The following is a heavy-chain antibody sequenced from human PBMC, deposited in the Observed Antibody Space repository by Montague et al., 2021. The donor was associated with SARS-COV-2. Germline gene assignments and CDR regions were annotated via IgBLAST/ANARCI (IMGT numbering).Heavy chain of an antibody. Sequence: TLSLTRSVLGDSINNVNYFWSWIRQPAGKGLEWIGRVYISGSTDYNPSLKSRVTMLLDKSANELTLQLTSVTAADTAVYYCARVSGYGSGSSFNWFDSWGQGLVVTVSS. CDR2: VYISGST. V-gene: IGHV4-61*02. CDR1: GDSINNVNYF. CDR3: ARVSGYGSGSSFNWFDS. D-gene: IGHD3-10*01. J-gene: IGHJ5*01.